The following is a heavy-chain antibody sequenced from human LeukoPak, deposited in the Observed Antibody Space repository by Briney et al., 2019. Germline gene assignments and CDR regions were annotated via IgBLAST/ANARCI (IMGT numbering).Heavy chain of an antibody. CDR3: ARWLSAARRDGVGY. D-gene: IGHD6-6*01. Sequence: ASVKVSCKASGYTFTGYYMHWVRQAPGQGLEWMARINPNSGGTNYAQKFQGRVTMTRDTSISTAYMELSRLRSDDTAVYYCARWLSAARRDGVGYWGQGTLVTVSS. CDR2: INPNSGGT. V-gene: IGHV1-2*06. CDR1: GYTFTGYY. J-gene: IGHJ4*02.